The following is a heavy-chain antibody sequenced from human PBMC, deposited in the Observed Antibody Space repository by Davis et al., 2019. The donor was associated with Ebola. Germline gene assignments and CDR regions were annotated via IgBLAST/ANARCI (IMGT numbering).Heavy chain of an antibody. CDR2: IYYSGST. CDR3: ARGRAFRYFDWLLWDFDY. J-gene: IGHJ4*02. V-gene: IGHV4-31*03. D-gene: IGHD3-9*01. CDR1: GGSISSGGYY. Sequence: SETLSLTCTVSGGSISSGGYYWSWIRQHPGKGLEWIGYIYYSGSTYYNPSLKSRVTISVDTSKNQFSLKLSSVTAADTAVYYCARGRAFRYFDWLLWDFDYWGQGTLVTVSS.